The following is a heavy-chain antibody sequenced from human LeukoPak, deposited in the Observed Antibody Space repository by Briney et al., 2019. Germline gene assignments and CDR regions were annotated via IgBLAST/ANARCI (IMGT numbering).Heavy chain of an antibody. CDR2: VELSGRT. D-gene: IGHD6-19*01. V-gene: IGHV4-4*02. CDR1: GGSISSTNW. CDR3: ARDRYSSGWVAFEM. J-gene: IGHJ3*02. Sequence: PSETLSLTCGVSGGSISSTNWWTWVRQPPGEGLEWIGEVELSGRTNYNPSLESRVTISVDMSANHISLKLTPGTAEDTAVYYCARDRYSSGWVAFEMWGQGTMVTVSS.